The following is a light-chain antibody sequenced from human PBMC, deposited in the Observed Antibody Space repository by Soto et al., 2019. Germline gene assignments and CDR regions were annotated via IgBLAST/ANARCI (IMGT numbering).Light chain of an antibody. V-gene: IGKV3-11*01. CDR2: DAS. CDR3: QQRYNWPWT. CDR1: QSVRNY. Sequence: EIVLTQSPATLSLSPGERATLSCRASQSVRNYLAWYQQKPGQAPRLLIYDASNGATGIPARFSGSGSGTDFNLTISSLEPEDFAVYYCQQRYNWPWTFGQGTKVEIK. J-gene: IGKJ1*01.